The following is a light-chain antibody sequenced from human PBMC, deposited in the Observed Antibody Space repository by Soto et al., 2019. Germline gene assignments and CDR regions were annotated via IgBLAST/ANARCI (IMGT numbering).Light chain of an antibody. V-gene: IGKV1-5*01. J-gene: IGKJ2*01. Sequence: DIQMTQSPSTLSASLGDRITITCRASQSVSRSLAWFQQKPGQAPTLLIYDASSWASGVPARFSGRGSGTEFTITTSSRQHSECVAYYYHPYNSYSLHTFGQGTKLEIK. CDR1: QSVSRS. CDR2: DAS. CDR3: HPYNSYSLHT.